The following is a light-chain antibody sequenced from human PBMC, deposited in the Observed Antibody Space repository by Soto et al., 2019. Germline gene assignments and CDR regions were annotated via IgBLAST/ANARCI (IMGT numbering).Light chain of an antibody. CDR3: NSYTSSSTYV. J-gene: IGLJ1*01. Sequence: QSVLTQPRSVSGSPGQSVTISCTGTSSDVGGYNYVSWYQQHPGKAPKLMIYDVSNRPSGVSDRFSGSKSGNTASLTISGLQAEDEGDYYCNSYTSSSTYVFGTGTKVTVL. V-gene: IGLV2-11*01. CDR1: SSDVGGYNY. CDR2: DVS.